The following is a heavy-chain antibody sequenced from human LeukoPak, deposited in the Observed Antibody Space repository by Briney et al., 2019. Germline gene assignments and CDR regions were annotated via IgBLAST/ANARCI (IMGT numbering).Heavy chain of an antibody. CDR2: IYYSGST. CDR1: GGSISSGDYY. J-gene: IGHJ4*02. Sequence: SETLSLTCTVSGGSISSGDYYWSWIRQPPGTGLEWIGYIYYSGSTNYNPSLKSRVTISVDTSKNQFSLKLSSVTAADTAVYYCARAYGDYDDFDYWGQGTLVTVSS. V-gene: IGHV4-61*08. CDR3: ARAYGDYDDFDY. D-gene: IGHD4-17*01.